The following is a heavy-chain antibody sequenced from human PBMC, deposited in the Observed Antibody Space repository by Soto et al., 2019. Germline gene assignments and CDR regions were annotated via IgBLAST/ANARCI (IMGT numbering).Heavy chain of an antibody. D-gene: IGHD2-8*01. CDR2: IWYDGSNK. CDR3: ARDPGVHFFDY. CDR1: SWG. J-gene: IGHJ4*02. Sequence: SWGVHRFSQAPGKGLEWVAIIWYDGSNKYYADSVKGRFTISRDNSKNTLSLQMNSLRAVDTFVYYCARDPGVHFFDYWGQGTLVTVSS. V-gene: IGHV3-33*01.